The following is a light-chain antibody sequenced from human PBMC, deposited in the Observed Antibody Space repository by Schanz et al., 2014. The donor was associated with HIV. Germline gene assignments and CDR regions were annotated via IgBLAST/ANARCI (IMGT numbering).Light chain of an antibody. J-gene: IGKJ1*01. Sequence: DIQMTQFPSTLSASVGDRVTITCRASQSIGNSLAWFQQKPGRAPQLLIYGASTLARGVPTTFSGSGSGTYLKINVCSIEKDEFAAHGDTQYGVSSGTFGLGTRVQAK. V-gene: IGKV1-5*01. CDR1: QSIGNS. CDR3: TQYGVSSGT. CDR2: GAS.